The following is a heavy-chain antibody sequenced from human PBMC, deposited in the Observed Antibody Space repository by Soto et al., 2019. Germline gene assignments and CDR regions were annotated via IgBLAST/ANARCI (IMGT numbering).Heavy chain of an antibody. CDR3: ARARETYGGNGHNWFDP. CDR1: GGSISSGGDY. CDR2: IYYSGST. J-gene: IGHJ5*02. V-gene: IGHV4-31*03. D-gene: IGHD4-17*01. Sequence: NPXATLSLTFTVSGGSISSGGDYWSGIRQHPGKGLEWIGYIYYSGSTYYNPSLKSRVTISVDTSKNQFSLKLSSVTAADTAVYYCARARETYGGNGHNWFDPWGQGTLVTVSS.